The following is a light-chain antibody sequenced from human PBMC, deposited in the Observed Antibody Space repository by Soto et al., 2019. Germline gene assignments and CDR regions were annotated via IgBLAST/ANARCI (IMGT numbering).Light chain of an antibody. Sequence: QSVLTQPASVSGSPGQSITISCTGTSSDVGGYNYVSWYQQHPGKAPKLMIYEVSNRASGVSNRFSGSKSGNTASLTISGLQAEDEVDYYCSLYTSSSTLVFGGGTQLTVL. CDR3: SLYTSSSTLV. CDR1: SSDVGGYNY. J-gene: IGLJ2*01. V-gene: IGLV2-14*01. CDR2: EVS.